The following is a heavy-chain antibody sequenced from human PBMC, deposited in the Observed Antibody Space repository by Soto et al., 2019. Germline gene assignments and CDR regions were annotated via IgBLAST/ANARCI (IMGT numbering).Heavy chain of an antibody. CDR1: GDSVSSNIVT. CDR2: TYYRSQWFN. D-gene: IGHD6-13*01. Sequence: SQTLSLTCAISGDSVSSNIVTWDWIRHSPSRGLEWLGRTYYRSQWFNDYAVSVKSRMTINADTSKNQFSLQLNYVTPEDTAVDYCARLIGTSWFVGWGQGTQVTVSS. J-gene: IGHJ4*02. V-gene: IGHV6-1*01. CDR3: ARLIGTSWFVG.